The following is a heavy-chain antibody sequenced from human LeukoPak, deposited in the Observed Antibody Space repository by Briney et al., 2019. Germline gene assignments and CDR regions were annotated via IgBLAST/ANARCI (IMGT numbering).Heavy chain of an antibody. J-gene: IGHJ3*02. CDR2: INHSGST. CDR1: GGSISSYY. CDR3: ARPRGYSSSWYVAFDI. Sequence: SETLSLTCTVSGGSISSYYWSWVRQPPGKGLEWIGEINHSGSTNYNPSLKSRVTISVDTSKNQFSLKLSSVTAADTAVYYCARPRGYSSSWYVAFDIWGQGTMVTVSS. V-gene: IGHV4-34*01. D-gene: IGHD6-13*01.